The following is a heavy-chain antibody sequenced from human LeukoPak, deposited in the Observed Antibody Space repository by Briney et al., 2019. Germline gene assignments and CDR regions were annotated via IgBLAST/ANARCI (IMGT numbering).Heavy chain of an antibody. CDR3: ARAGYSNGWSYYFDY. D-gene: IGHD6-19*01. V-gene: IGHV3-53*01. J-gene: IGHJ4*02. CDR2: IYSGGST. Sequence: GRSLRLSCAASGFTVSSNYMAWVRQAPGKGLEWVSVIYSGGSTYYADSVKGRFTISRDNSKNTLYLQLNSLRAEDTAVYYCARAGYSNGWSYYFDYWGQGTLLTVSS. CDR1: GFTVSSNY.